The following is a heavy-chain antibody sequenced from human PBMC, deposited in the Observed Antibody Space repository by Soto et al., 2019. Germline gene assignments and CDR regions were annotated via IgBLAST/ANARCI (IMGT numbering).Heavy chain of an antibody. CDR1: GFTFGEYA. CDR2: IRSKAYGGTT. Sequence: GSLRLSCTAAGFTFGEYAMSWFRQAPGKGLEWVGFIRSKAYGGTTEYAASVKGRFTISRDDSKSIAYLQMNSLKTEDTAVYYCTRENAIAAAGYYYGMDVWGQGTTVTVSS. J-gene: IGHJ6*02. V-gene: IGHV3-49*03. CDR3: TRENAIAAAGYYYGMDV. D-gene: IGHD6-13*01.